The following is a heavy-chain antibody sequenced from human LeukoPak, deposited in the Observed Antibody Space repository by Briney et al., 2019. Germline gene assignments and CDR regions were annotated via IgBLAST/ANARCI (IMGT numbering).Heavy chain of an antibody. CDR2: IYYSGST. J-gene: IGHJ4*02. CDR3: ARARWSPLYYFDY. V-gene: IGHV4-59*01. CDR1: GGSISSYY. D-gene: IGHD4-23*01. Sequence: SETLSLTCTVSGGSISSYYWSWIRQPPGKGLEWIGYIYYSGSTNYNPSLKSRVTISVDTSKNQFSLKLSSVTAADTAVYYCARARWSPLYYFDYWGQGTLVTVSS.